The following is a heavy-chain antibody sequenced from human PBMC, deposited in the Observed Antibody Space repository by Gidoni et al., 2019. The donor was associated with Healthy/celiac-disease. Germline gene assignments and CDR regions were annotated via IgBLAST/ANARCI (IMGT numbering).Heavy chain of an antibody. CDR2: IYYSGST. Sequence: QLQLQESGPGLVQPSETLSLTCTVSCGSITSRSYYWGWIRQPPGKGLEWIGSIYYSGSTYYNPSLKSRVTISVDTSKNQFSLKLSSVTAADTAVYYCARTISLGASGNDAFDIWGQGTMVTVSS. D-gene: IGHD1-26*01. CDR3: ARTISLGASGNDAFDI. J-gene: IGHJ3*02. CDR1: CGSITSRSYY. V-gene: IGHV4-39*01.